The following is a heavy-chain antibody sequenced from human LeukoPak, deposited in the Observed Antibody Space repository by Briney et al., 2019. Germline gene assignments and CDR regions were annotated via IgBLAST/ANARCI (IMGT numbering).Heavy chain of an antibody. V-gene: IGHV5-51*01. CDR1: GYSFTSYW. CDR3: ARLSAGYCSSTSCPPGAFDI. CDR2: IYPGDSDT. J-gene: IGHJ3*02. Sequence: GESLKISCKGSGYSFTSYWIGWVCQMPGKGLEWMGIIYPGDSDTRYSPSFQGQVTISADKSISTAYLQWSSLKASDTAMYYCARLSAGYCSSTSCPPGAFDIWGQGTMVTVSS. D-gene: IGHD2-2*01.